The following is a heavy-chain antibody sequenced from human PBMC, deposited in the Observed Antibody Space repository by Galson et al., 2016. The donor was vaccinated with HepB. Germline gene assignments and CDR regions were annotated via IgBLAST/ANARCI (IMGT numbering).Heavy chain of an antibody. CDR3: ARDMVYITYHYGSGTYSVFDV. J-gene: IGHJ4*02. D-gene: IGHD3-10*01. Sequence: SVKVSCKASGYTFTNFYVHWVRQAPGQGLEWMGIINPSSGYTTYAQKFQGRVTMTRDTSTSTVYMELSGLRSEDTAVYYCARDMVYITYHYGSGTYSVFDVWGQGILVTVSS. V-gene: IGHV1-46*01. CDR1: GYTFTNFY. CDR2: INPSSGYT.